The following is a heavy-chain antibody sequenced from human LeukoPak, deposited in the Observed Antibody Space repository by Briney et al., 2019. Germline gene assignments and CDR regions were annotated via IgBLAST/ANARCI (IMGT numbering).Heavy chain of an antibody. CDR3: AIDFSSSLLDY. Sequence: GGSLRLSCAASGFTFSSYWMSWVRQAPGKGLEWVANIKQDGSEKYYVDSVKGRFTISRDNAKNSLYLQMNSLRAEDTAVYYSAIDFSSSLLDYWGQGTLVTVSS. CDR1: GFTFSSYW. V-gene: IGHV3-7*01. D-gene: IGHD6-13*01. J-gene: IGHJ4*02. CDR2: IKQDGSEK.